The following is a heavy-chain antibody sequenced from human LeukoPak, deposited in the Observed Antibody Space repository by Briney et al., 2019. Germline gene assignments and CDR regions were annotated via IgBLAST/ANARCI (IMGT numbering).Heavy chain of an antibody. CDR3: ARDMHIVVVVAATGGSDY. V-gene: IGHV3-49*03. D-gene: IGHD2-15*01. Sequence: GGSLRLSCTASGFTFGDYAMNWFRQAPGKGLEWVGFIRSKTYGGTGEYAASVKGRFTISRDNAKNSLYLQRNSLRAEDTAVYYCARDMHIVVVVAATGGSDYWGQGTLVTVSS. CDR1: GFTFGDYA. J-gene: IGHJ4*02. CDR2: IRSKTYGGTG.